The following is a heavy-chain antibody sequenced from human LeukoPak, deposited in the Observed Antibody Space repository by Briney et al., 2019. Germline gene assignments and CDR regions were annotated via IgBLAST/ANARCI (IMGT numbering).Heavy chain of an antibody. D-gene: IGHD2-2*01. CDR2: IYTSGGT. Sequence: SETLSLTCTVSGGSISSHYWSWIRQPPGKGLEWIGRIYTSGGTTYNPSLMNRVTMTLDTSTNKFSLKLSTVTSANTHVYYFGRERQHPFDPWGQGTLVNVSS. CDR3: GRERQHPFDP. J-gene: IGHJ5*02. CDR1: GGSISSHY. V-gene: IGHV4-4*07.